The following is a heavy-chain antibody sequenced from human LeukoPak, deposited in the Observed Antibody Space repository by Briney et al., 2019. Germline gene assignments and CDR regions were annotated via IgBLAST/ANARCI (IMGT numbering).Heavy chain of an antibody. Sequence: GGSLRLSCEASGFTFSSYAMSWVRQAPGKGLEWVAVFSSSGDYIYYGDSVRGRFTISRDNSKNTLSLQMNSLRAEDTAVYYCAKGGGEYRAFDIWGQGTMVTVSS. CDR1: GFTFSSYA. CDR2: FSSSGDYI. CDR3: AKGGGEYRAFDI. J-gene: IGHJ3*02. D-gene: IGHD3-16*01. V-gene: IGHV3-23*01.